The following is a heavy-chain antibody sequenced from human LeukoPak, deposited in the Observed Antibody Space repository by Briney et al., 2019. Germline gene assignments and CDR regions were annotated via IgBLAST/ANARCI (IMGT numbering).Heavy chain of an antibody. J-gene: IGHJ4*02. Sequence: SETLSLTCAVYGGSFSGYYWSWIRQPPGKGLEWIGEINHSGSTNYNPSLKSRVTISVDTSKSQFSLKLSSVTAADAAVYYCARAPSTRLDYWGQGTLVTVSS. CDR3: ARAPSTRLDY. V-gene: IGHV4-34*01. CDR1: GGSFSGYY. D-gene: IGHD2-2*01. CDR2: INHSGST.